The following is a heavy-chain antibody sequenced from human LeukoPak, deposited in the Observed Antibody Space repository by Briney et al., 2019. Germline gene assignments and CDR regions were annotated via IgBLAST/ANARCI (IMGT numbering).Heavy chain of an antibody. V-gene: IGHV3-23*01. Sequence: GGSLSLSCVASGFTFDTFAMSWVRQAPGKGREWVSGIGNTETYYSDSVKGGFTISRDNSKSTIYLHMSNLRAEDTTLYYCARDGQAFNSNWDYFEYWGQGTPVTVSS. J-gene: IGHJ4*02. CDR1: GFTFDTFA. CDR3: ARDGQAFNSNWDYFEY. D-gene: IGHD7-27*01. CDR2: IGNTET.